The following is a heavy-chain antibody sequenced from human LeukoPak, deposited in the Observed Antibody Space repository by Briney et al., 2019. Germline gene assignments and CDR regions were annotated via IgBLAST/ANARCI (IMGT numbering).Heavy chain of an antibody. D-gene: IGHD2-2*01. J-gene: IGHJ4*02. CDR2: IYPGDSDT. V-gene: IGHV5-51*01. CDR3: ARQYCSSTTCYLLFDY. CDR1: GYSFTSYW. Sequence: GASVKISCKGSGYSFTSYWIGWVRQMPGKGLEWMGIIYPGDSDTRYSPSFQGQVTISADKSISTAYLQWSSLKASDTAMYYCARQYCSSTTCYLLFDYWGQGTLVTVSS.